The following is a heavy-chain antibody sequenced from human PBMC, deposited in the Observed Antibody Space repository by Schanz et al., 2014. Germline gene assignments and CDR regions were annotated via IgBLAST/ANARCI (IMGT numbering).Heavy chain of an antibody. V-gene: IGHV3-7*02. CDR1: GFNFSSYS. CDR3: VSQTGSPNY. CDR2: IKHDGSVK. D-gene: IGHD6-13*01. Sequence: EVKMVESGGGLVKPGGSLRLSCAASGFNFSSYSLNWVRQAPGKGPELVANIKHDGSVKDYVDSVEGRFTISRDNAKRSLFLQMNSLRVEDTAVYFCVSQTGSPNYWGQGTLVTVSS. J-gene: IGHJ4*02.